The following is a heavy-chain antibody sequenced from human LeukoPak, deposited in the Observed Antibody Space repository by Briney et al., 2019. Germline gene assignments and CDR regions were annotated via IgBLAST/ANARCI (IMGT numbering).Heavy chain of an antibody. J-gene: IGHJ6*02. CDR3: AKDRSGLRYFDWYESPYYYYGLDV. CDR2: ISGSGGRT. Sequence: GGSLRLSCAASGFTLRTYAMNWVRQAPGKGLEWVSTISGSGGRTFYADSVKGRFTISRDNSNNTVYLQMKTLRAEDTAVYFCAKDRSGLRYFDWYESPYYYYGLDVWGQGTTVTVSS. CDR1: GFTLRTYA. D-gene: IGHD3-9*01. V-gene: IGHV3-23*01.